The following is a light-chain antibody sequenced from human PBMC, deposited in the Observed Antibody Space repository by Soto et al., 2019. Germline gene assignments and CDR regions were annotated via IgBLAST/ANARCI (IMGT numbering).Light chain of an antibody. CDR1: QSVNNDY. Sequence: ETVLTQSPGTLSLSPGERATLSCRATQSVNNDYLAWYQQRPGLAPRLLIFGASGRATGIPDRFSGSGSGTDFTLTISSLQSEDFAVYYCQQYNNWPHTFGQGTKVDIK. CDR2: GAS. V-gene: IGKV3-20*01. CDR3: QQYNNWPHT. J-gene: IGKJ2*01.